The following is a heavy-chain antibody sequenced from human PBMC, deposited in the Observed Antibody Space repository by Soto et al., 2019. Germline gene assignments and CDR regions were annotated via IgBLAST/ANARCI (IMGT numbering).Heavy chain of an antibody. CDR1: GFTFDDYA. D-gene: IGHD6-6*01. V-gene: IGHV3-9*01. CDR3: AKAPSGAARTPPWGMDV. J-gene: IGHJ6*02. Sequence: GGSLRLSCAASGFTFDDYAMHWVRQAPGKGLEWVSGISWNSGSIGYADSVKGRFTISRDNAKNSLYLQMNSLRAEDTALYYCAKAPSGAARTPPWGMDVWGQGTTVTVSS. CDR2: ISWNSGSI.